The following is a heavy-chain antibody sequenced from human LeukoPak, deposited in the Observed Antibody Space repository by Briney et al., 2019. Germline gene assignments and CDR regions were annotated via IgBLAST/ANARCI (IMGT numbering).Heavy chain of an antibody. CDR3: ARDLDYYATDQ. CDR2: ISSSSSYI. CDR1: GFTFSNYD. V-gene: IGHV3-21*01. Sequence: GGSLRLFCAASGFTFSNYDMNWLRQAPGKGLEWVSSISSSSSYIYYADSVKGRFTISRDNAKNSLYLQMNSLRADDTAVYYCARDLDYYATDQWGQGTLVTVSS. D-gene: IGHD3/OR15-3a*01. J-gene: IGHJ5*02.